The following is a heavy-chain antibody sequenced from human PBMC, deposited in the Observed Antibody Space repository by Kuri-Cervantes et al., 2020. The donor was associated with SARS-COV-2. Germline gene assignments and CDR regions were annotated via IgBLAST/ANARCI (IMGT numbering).Heavy chain of an antibody. CDR2: IGPSGTTK. J-gene: IGHJ4*02. CDR1: GFIFSDYY. Sequence: GGSLRLSCTASGFIFSDYYMTWIRQAPGKGLEWVSNIGPSGTTKYYADSVKGRFTISRDNSKNTLYLQMNSLRAEDTAVYYCAKDPKLNDYGDYFDYWGQGTLVTVSS. D-gene: IGHD4-17*01. V-gene: IGHV3-11*01. CDR3: AKDPKLNDYGDYFDY.